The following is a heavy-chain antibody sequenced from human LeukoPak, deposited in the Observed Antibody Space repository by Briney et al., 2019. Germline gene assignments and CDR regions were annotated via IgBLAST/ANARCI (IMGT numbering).Heavy chain of an antibody. D-gene: IGHD4-23*01. V-gene: IGHV4-30-4*01. CDR2: VYYSGST. CDR3: ASPDYGGNYG. CDR1: GASIYSGDDY. Sequence: KPSQTLSLTCTVSGASIYSGDDYWSWLRQPPGKGLEWIGYVYYSGSTHCNPSLKSRVTISVDTSKNQFSLKLSSVTAADTAVYYCASPDYGGNYGWGQGTLVTVSS. J-gene: IGHJ4*02.